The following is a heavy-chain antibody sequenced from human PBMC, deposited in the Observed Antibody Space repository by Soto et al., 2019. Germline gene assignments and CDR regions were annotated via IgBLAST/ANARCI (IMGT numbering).Heavy chain of an antibody. CDR2: IYPHDSDT. V-gene: IGHV5-51*01. J-gene: IGHJ6*02. CDR3: ARPTDYHYGMQV. Sequence: GESLKISCNGSGYNFHTYWIAWVRQMPGKGLEWMGFIYPHDSDTRYSPSFRGQVTISADKSINTAYLQWTSLKASDTAIYFCARPTDYHYGMQVWGQGTTVTVSS. D-gene: IGHD4-17*01. CDR1: GYNFHTYW.